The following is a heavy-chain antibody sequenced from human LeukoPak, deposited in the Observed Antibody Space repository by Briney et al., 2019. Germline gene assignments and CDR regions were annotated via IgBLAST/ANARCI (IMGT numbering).Heavy chain of an antibody. CDR3: AALKTSSWYFQANCPFDP. Sequence: PGRSLRLSCAASGFTFDDYAMHWVRQAPGKGLEWVSGISWNSGSIGYAVSVKGRFTISRDNAKNSLYLQMNSLRAEDTALYYCAALKTSSWYFQANCPFDPWGQGTLVTVSS. CDR1: GFTFDDYA. V-gene: IGHV3-9*01. CDR2: ISWNSGSI. D-gene: IGHD6-13*01. J-gene: IGHJ5*02.